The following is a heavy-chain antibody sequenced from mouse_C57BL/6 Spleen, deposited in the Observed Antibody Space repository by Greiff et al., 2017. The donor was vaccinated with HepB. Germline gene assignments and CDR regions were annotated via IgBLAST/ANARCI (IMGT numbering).Heavy chain of an antibody. CDR1: GFTFSDYG. J-gene: IGHJ3*01. CDR3: ARHDDYDVPFAY. V-gene: IGHV5-15*01. D-gene: IGHD2-4*01. Sequence: EVHLVESGGGLVQPGGSLKLSCAASGFTFSDYGMAWVRQAPRKGPEWVAFISNLAYSIYYADTVTGRFTISRENAKNTLYLEMSSLRSEDTAMYYCARHDDYDVPFAYWGQGTLVTVSA. CDR2: ISNLAYSI.